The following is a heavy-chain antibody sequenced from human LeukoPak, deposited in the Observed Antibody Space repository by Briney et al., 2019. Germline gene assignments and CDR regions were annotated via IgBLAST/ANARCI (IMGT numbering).Heavy chain of an antibody. CDR1: GYTFTGYY. CDR2: INPNSGGT. D-gene: IGHD6-19*01. CDR3: ARLATRIAVAGGY. J-gene: IGHJ4*02. Sequence: ASVKVSCKASGYTFTGYYMHWVRQAPGQGLGWMGRINPNSGGTNYTQKFQGRVTMTRETSISTAYMELSRLRSDDTAVYYCARLATRIAVAGGYWGQGTLVTVSS. V-gene: IGHV1-2*06.